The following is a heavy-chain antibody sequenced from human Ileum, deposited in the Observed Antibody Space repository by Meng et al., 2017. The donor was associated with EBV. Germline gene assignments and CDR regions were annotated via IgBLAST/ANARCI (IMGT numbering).Heavy chain of an antibody. CDR1: SKW. D-gene: IGHD3-16*01. CDR3: ASGEDYTWDV. Sequence: SKWWASVRQTQGKGMVRPGEDLHAENHKYHPCLKINVTMSADKYKNQATLNMSSVTAADTAIYYCASGEDYTWDVWGQGTLVTVSS. CDR2: DLHAENH. J-gene: IGHJ4*02. V-gene: IGHV4/OR15-8*02.